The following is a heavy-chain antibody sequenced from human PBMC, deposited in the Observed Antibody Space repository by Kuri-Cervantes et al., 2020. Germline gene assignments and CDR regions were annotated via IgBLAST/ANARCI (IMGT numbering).Heavy chain of an antibody. D-gene: IGHD2-15*01. CDR3: ARDRVLGGYCSGGSCGSYMDV. CDR2: ISYDGSNK. Sequence: GESLKISCAASGFTFSSYAIHWVRQAPGKGLEWVAVISYDGSNKYYADSVKGRFTISRDNSKNTLYLQMNSLRAEDTAVYFCARDRVLGGYCSGGSCGSYMDVWGKGTTVTVSS. J-gene: IGHJ6*03. CDR1: GFTFSSYA. V-gene: IGHV3-30*01.